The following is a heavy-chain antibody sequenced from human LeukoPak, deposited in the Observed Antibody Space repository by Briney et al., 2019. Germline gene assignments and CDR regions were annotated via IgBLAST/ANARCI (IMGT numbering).Heavy chain of an antibody. V-gene: IGHV3-53*01. CDR2: IYSGGST. Sequence: GGSLRLSCAASGLTVSRNYMSWVRQAPGKGLESVSVIYSGGSTYYADSVRGRFTISRDNSKNTLYLQMNSLRVEDTAVYYCARVYPGGLERHKDAFDIWGQGTIVTVSS. CDR1: GLTVSRNY. CDR3: ARVYPGGLERHKDAFDI. J-gene: IGHJ3*02. D-gene: IGHD1-1*01.